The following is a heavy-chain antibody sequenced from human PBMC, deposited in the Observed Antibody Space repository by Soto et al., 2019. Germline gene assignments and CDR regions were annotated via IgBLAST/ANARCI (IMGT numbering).Heavy chain of an antibody. V-gene: IGHV3-20*01. Sequence: EVQLVESGGGVVRPGGSLRLSCAASGFTFDDYGMSWVRQAPGKGLEWVSGINWNGGSTGYADSVKGRFTISRDNAKNSLYLQMNSLRAEDMALYHCARVGIDCSSTSCYPAWFDPWGQGTLVTVSS. CDR2: INWNGGST. CDR1: GFTFDDYG. J-gene: IGHJ5*02. D-gene: IGHD2-2*01. CDR3: ARVGIDCSSTSCYPAWFDP.